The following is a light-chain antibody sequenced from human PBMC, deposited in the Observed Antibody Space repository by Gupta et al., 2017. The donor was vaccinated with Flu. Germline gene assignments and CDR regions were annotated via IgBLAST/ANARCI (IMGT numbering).Light chain of an antibody. CDR1: ALPKQY. J-gene: IGLJ3*02. V-gene: IGLV3-25*02. CDR3: QSADISGTWV. Sequence: SYELTQPPSVSVSPGQTARITCSGDALPKQYAYWYQQKPGQAPVLVIYKDSERPSGIPERFSGSSSGTTVTVTITGVQAEDEADYYCQSADISGTWVFGGGTKLTVL. CDR2: KDS.